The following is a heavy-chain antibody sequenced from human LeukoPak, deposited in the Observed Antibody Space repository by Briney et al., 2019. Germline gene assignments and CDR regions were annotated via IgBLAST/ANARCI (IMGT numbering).Heavy chain of an antibody. D-gene: IGHD1-1*01. V-gene: IGHV5-51*01. Sequence: GESLKISCKASGYYFTDYWLGWVRQMPGKGLEWMGIIYAGDSETRYSPSFQGQVTISADKSITTAYLQWDSLKASDTAMYYCARHGMTGKRGAFDIWGQGTMVTVSS. CDR1: GYYFTDYW. CDR3: ARHGMTGKRGAFDI. J-gene: IGHJ3*02. CDR2: IYAGDSET.